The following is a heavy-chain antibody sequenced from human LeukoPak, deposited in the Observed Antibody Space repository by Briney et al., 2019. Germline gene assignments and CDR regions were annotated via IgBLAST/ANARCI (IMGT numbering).Heavy chain of an antibody. CDR2: ISAYNGNT. J-gene: IGHJ4*02. V-gene: IGHV1-18*01. D-gene: IGHD5-12*01. Sequence: ASVKVSCKASGYTFTSYGISWVRQAPGQGLEWMGWISAYNGNTNYAQKLQGRVTMTTDTSTSTAYMELRSLRSDDTAVYYCARAVRLVDIVATIGYYFDYWGQGTLVTVSS. CDR3: ARAVRLVDIVATIGYYFDY. CDR1: GYTFTSYG.